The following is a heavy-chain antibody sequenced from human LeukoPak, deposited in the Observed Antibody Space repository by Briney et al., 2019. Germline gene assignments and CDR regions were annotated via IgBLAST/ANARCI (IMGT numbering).Heavy chain of an antibody. J-gene: IGHJ5*02. CDR1: GGPISSSSYY. CDR2: IYYSGST. D-gene: IGHD3-10*01. CDR3: AGGGVRFDP. V-gene: IGHV4-39*07. Sequence: PSETLSLTCTVSGGPISSSSYYWGWIRQPPGKGLEWIGSIYYSGSTYYNPSLKSRVTISVDTSKNQFSLKLNSVTAADTAVYYCAGGGVRFDPWGQGTLVTVSS.